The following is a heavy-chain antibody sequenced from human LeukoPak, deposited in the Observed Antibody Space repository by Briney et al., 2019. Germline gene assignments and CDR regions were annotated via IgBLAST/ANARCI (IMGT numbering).Heavy chain of an antibody. V-gene: IGHV1-8*03. CDR3: ARDLIYCSGGSCYENGDSAFDI. Sequence: ASVKVSCKASGYTFTSYDINWVRQATGQGLEWMGWMNPNSGNTGYAQKFQGRVTITRNTSISTAYMELSSLRSEDTAVYYCARDLIYCSGGSCYENGDSAFDIWGQGTMVTVSS. CDR2: MNPNSGNT. CDR1: GYTFTSYD. D-gene: IGHD2-15*01. J-gene: IGHJ3*02.